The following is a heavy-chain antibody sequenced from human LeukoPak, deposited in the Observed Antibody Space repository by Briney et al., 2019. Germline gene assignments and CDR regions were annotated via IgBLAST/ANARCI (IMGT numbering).Heavy chain of an antibody. Sequence: SETLSLTCSVSDGSINSYYWNWIRRPPGKGLEWIGYIYYNGNTNYSPSLQSRVTISVDTSKNQFSLNLNSVTAADTAVYYCARGGAARLHFQNWGQGTLVTVSS. J-gene: IGHJ1*01. CDR3: ARGGAARLHFQN. D-gene: IGHD6-6*01. CDR1: DGSINSYY. V-gene: IGHV4-59*01. CDR2: IYYNGNT.